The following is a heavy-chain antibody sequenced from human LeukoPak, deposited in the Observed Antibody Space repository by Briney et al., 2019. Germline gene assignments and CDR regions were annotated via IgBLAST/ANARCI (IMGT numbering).Heavy chain of an antibody. CDR2: INPDSGGT. CDR3: ARGVAISARWFDP. J-gene: IGHJ5*02. D-gene: IGHD2-15*01. CDR1: GYTFSGFY. V-gene: IGHV1-2*02. Sequence: ASVKVSCKASGYTFSGFYIYWLRQAPGQGLECLGWINPDSGGTNYAQKFQGRVTMTRDTSITTAYMELSSLRSDDTAVYYCARGVAISARWFDPWGQGTLVTVSS.